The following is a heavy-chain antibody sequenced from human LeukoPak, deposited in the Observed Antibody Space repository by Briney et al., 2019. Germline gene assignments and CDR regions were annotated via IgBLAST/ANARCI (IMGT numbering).Heavy chain of an antibody. CDR1: GYTFTIYL. CDR2: ISAYNGNT. J-gene: IGHJ3*02. Sequence: GAAVNDSCMSSGYTFTIYLSSWVRQPPAQGLEGMGCISAYNGNTNYAQKLQGRVTMTTDTSTSTAYMELRSLRSDDTAVYYCARDHTVTTSVPAFDIWGQGTMVTVSS. V-gene: IGHV1-18*01. D-gene: IGHD4-17*01. CDR3: ARDHTVTTSVPAFDI.